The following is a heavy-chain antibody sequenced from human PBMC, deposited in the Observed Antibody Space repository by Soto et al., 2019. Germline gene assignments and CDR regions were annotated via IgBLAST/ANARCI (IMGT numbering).Heavy chain of an antibody. J-gene: IGHJ6*02. CDR1: GYNFVNYW. CDR2: IYPRDSDT. CDR3: ARHSVTYYYYGMDV. Sequence: PGESLKISCKGSGYNFVNYWIGWVRQMPGKGLEWMGIIYPRDSDTEYSPSFQGQVTISVDKSINTAYLQWSSLRASDTAMYYCARHSVTYYYYGMDVWGQGTTVTVSS. V-gene: IGHV5-51*01. D-gene: IGHD4-4*01.